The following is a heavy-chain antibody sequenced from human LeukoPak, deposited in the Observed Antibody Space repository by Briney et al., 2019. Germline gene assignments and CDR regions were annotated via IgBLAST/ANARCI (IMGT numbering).Heavy chain of an antibody. CDR2: ISYDGTNK. CDR1: GFTFNSYT. V-gene: IGHV3-30*04. D-gene: IGHD2-8*01. Sequence: GGSLRLSCAASGFTFNSYTMHWVRQAPGKGLEWVSVISYDGTNKYYGDSVKGRFTISRDNSKNTLYLQMKSLRAEDTAVYYCAKDRCSNGVGCYYYYMDVWGKRTTVTISS. J-gene: IGHJ6*03. CDR3: AKDRCSNGVGCYYYYMDV.